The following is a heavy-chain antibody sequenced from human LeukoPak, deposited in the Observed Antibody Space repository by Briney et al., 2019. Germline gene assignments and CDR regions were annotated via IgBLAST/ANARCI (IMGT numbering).Heavy chain of an antibody. V-gene: IGHV1-18*01. Sequence: GASVKVSRKASGYTFINYGVTWVRQAPGQGVEWMGWISAKNGNTNYAQNFQGRVTMTTDTSTSTAYMELRSLRSDDTAVYYCARAGAEVTRFVDPWGQGTLVAVSS. J-gene: IGHJ5*02. D-gene: IGHD4-17*01. CDR2: ISAKNGNT. CDR1: GYTFINYG. CDR3: ARAGAEVTRFVDP.